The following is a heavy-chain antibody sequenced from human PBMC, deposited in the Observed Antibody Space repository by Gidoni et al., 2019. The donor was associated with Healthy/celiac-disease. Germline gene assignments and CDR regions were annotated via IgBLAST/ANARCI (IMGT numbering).Heavy chain of an antibody. J-gene: IGHJ6*02. CDR3: ARDGIVVVPASYGMDV. V-gene: IGHV3-33*08. CDR1: GFTFSSYG. D-gene: IGHD2-2*01. CDR2: IWYDGSNK. Sequence: QVQLVESGGGVVQPGRSLRLSCAASGFTFSSYGMHWVRQAPGKGLGWVAVIWYDGSNKYYADSVKGRFTISRDNSKNTLYLQMSSLRAEDTAVYYCARDGIVVVPASYGMDVWGQGTTVTVSS.